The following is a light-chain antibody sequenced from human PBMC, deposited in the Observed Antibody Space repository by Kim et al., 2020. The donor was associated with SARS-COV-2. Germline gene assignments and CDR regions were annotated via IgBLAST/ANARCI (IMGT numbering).Light chain of an antibody. J-gene: IGLJ3*02. V-gene: IGLV1-47*01. CDR1: SSNSGSYT. Sequence: GQRVTISCSGGSSNSGSYTVFWFQKLPGTAPKLLIDRNNQRPSGVPDRFSGSRSGTLGSLAISGLRSEDEADYYCAVWDNSLSGWVFGGGTKLTVL. CDR3: AVWDNSLSGWV. CDR2: RNN.